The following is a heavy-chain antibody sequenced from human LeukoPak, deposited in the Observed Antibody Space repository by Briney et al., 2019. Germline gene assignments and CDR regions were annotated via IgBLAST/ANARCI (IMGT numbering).Heavy chain of an antibody. CDR3: ATSGNYYLKY. D-gene: IGHD1-26*01. Sequence: GGSLRLFCAASGFTFSTYNMNWVRQAPGKGLEWVSHITSSSTNIYYADSVKGRFTISRDNAKNALSLQMNSLRDEDTAVYYRATSGNYYLKYWGQGTLVTVSS. CDR1: GFTFSTYN. CDR2: ITSSSTNI. V-gene: IGHV3-48*02. J-gene: IGHJ4*02.